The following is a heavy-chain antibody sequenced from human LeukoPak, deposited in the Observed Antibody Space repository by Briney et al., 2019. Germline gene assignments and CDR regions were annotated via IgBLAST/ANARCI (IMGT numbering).Heavy chain of an antibody. D-gene: IGHD3-10*01. V-gene: IGHV4-59*01. CDR3: ARVDKWFGEIPAKGYYYYYMDV. CDR2: IYYSGST. CDR1: GGSISSYY. Sequence: SETLSLTCTVSGGSISSYYWSWIRQPPGKGLEWIGYIYYSGSTNYNPSLKSRVTISVDTSKNQFSLKLSSVTAADTAVYYCARVDKWFGEIPAKGYYYYYMDVWGKGTTVTISS. J-gene: IGHJ6*03.